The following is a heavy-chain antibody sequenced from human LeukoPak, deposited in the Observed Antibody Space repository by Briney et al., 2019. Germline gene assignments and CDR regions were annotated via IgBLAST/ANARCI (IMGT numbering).Heavy chain of an antibody. CDR3: ARGVRGYSGYDYVETVFDY. V-gene: IGHV4-59*01. D-gene: IGHD5-12*01. CDR2: IHYSGST. Sequence: SETLSLTCTVSGGSISSYYWSWIRQPPGKGLEWIGYIHYSGSTHYNPSLKSRVTISVDTSKNQVSLKLRSVTAADTAVYYCARGVRGYSGYDYVETVFDYWGQGTLVTVSS. CDR1: GGSISSYY. J-gene: IGHJ4*02.